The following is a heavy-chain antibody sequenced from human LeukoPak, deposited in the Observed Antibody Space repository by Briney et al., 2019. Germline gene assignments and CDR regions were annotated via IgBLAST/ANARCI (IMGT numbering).Heavy chain of an antibody. CDR3: TRGGLRSDC. D-gene: IGHD4-17*01. CDR2: IYTSGST. CDR1: GGSISSGSYY. V-gene: IGHV4-61*02. J-gene: IGHJ4*02. Sequence: TSQTLSLTCTVSGGSISSGSYYWSWIRQPAGKGLEWIGRIYTSGSTNYNPSLKSRVTISVDTSKNQFSLKLSSVTAADTAVYFCTRGGLRSDCWGQGTLVTVSS.